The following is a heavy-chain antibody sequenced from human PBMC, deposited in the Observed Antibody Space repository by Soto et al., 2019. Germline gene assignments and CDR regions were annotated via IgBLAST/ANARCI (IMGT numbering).Heavy chain of an antibody. J-gene: IGHJ4*02. V-gene: IGHV1-18*01. D-gene: IGHD3-22*01. CDR2: ISAYNGNT. Sequence: ASVNVSCKASGYTFTSYGISWVRQAPGQGLEWMGWISAYNGNTNYAQKLQGRVTMTTDTSTSTAYMELRSLRSDDTAVYYCARDWAYYYDSSGYYVGYWGQGTLVTVSS. CDR1: GYTFTSYG. CDR3: ARDWAYYYDSSGYYVGY.